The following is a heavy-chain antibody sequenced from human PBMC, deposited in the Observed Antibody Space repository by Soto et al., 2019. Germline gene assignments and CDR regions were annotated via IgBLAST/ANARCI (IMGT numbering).Heavy chain of an antibody. CDR1: GGSFSGYY. CDR2: INHSGST. Sequence: SETLSLTCAVYGGSFSGYYWSWIRQPPGKGLEWIGEINHSGSTNYNPSLKSRVTISVDTSKNQFSLKLSSVTAADTAVYYCARGLNAVVVVAATGLTYYFDYWGQGTLVTVS. J-gene: IGHJ4*02. CDR3: ARGLNAVVVVAATGLTYYFDY. D-gene: IGHD2-15*01. V-gene: IGHV4-34*01.